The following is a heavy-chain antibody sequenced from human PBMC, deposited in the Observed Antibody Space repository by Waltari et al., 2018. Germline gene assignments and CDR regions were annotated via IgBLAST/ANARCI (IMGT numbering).Heavy chain of an antibody. J-gene: IGHJ6*02. D-gene: IGHD3-10*01. V-gene: IGHV3-74*03. Sequence: EEQLLESGGGLVQPGDSLRLSCAASGFRFSDYWMNWVRQAPGKGLVCVERIINYESSLTYAAPVKGRFTIARDNAKNTLYLQMKRLRADDTAVYYCVRLAQRTYRSLVPGRHYYYGMDVWGQGTTVTVSS. CDR3: VRLAQRTYRSLVPGRHYYYGMDV. CDR2: IINYESSL. CDR1: GFRFSDYW.